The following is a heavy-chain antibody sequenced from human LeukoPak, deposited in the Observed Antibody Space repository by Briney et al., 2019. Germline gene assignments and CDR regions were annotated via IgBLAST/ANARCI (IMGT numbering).Heavy chain of an antibody. CDR1: GFTFSSYE. Sequence: GETLRLSCAASGFTFSSYEMNWVRQAPGKGLEWVSYISSSGSTIYYADSVKGRFTISRDNAKNSLYLPMNSLRAEDTAVYYCARGGYSYGSWGQGTLVTASS. V-gene: IGHV3-48*03. D-gene: IGHD5-18*01. CDR3: ARGGYSYGS. J-gene: IGHJ4*02. CDR2: ISSSGSTI.